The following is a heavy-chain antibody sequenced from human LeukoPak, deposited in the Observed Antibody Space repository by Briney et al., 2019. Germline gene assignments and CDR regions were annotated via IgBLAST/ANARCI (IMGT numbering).Heavy chain of an antibody. CDR3: AKCQLLWFGERVSCHFDY. Sequence: PGGPLRLSCAASGFTFSSYAMSWVRQAPGKGLEWVSAISGSGGSTYYADSVKGRFTISRDNSKNTLYLQMNSLRAEDTAVYYCAKCQLLWFGERVSCHFDYWGQGTLVTVSS. J-gene: IGHJ4*02. CDR1: GFTFSSYA. V-gene: IGHV3-23*01. D-gene: IGHD3-10*01. CDR2: ISGSGGST.